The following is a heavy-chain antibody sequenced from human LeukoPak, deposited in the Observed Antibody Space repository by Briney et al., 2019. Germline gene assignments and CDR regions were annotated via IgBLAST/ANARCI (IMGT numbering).Heavy chain of an antibody. V-gene: IGHV4-34*01. Sequence: SETLSLTCAVYGGSFSGYYWSWIRQPPGKGLEWIGEINHSGSTNYNPSLKSRVTISVDTSKSQFSLKLSSVTAADTAVYYCARQGYGSGSYYRHPLAGAYYYYYYMDVWGKGTTVTISS. CDR3: ARQGYGSGSYYRHPLAGAYYYYYYMDV. CDR1: GGSFSGYY. CDR2: INHSGST. D-gene: IGHD3-10*01. J-gene: IGHJ6*03.